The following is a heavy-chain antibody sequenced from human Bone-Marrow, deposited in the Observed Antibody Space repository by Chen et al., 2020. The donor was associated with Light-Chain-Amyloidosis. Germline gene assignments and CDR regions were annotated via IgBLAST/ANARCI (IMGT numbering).Heavy chain of an antibody. CDR3: ARRRDGYNFDY. V-gene: IGHV5-51*01. J-gene: IGHJ4*02. D-gene: IGHD5-12*01. Sequence: EQSGPEVKKPGESLKISCKGSGYTFPNYWIGWVRQMPGKGLEWMGVIYPDDSDARYSPFFEGQVTISADKSITTAYLQWRILKASDTAMYYCARRRDGYNFDYWGQGTLVTVSS. CDR2: IYPDDSDA. CDR1: GYTFPNYW.